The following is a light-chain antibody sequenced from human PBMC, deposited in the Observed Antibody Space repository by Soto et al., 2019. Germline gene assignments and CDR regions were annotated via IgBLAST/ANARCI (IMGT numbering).Light chain of an antibody. Sequence: EIVLTQSPATLSLSPGQRATLSCRASQSVSIYLAWYQQKPGQAPRLLIYDASNRATGIPARFSGSGSGTDFTLTISSLEPEDFAVYYCQQRSNRPGTFGQGTKVEIK. CDR3: QQRSNRPGT. CDR2: DAS. V-gene: IGKV3-11*01. CDR1: QSVSIY. J-gene: IGKJ2*01.